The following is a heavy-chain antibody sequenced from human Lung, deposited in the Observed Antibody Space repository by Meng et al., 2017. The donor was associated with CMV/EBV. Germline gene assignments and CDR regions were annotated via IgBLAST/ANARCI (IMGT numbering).Heavy chain of an antibody. CDR1: GYTFGSYG. CDR3: ASGTPGRSYCDY. V-gene: IGHV1-18*01. J-gene: IGHJ4*02. CDR2: FVNYVDT. Sequence: QVHLLQSGPEGKKPGASVRVSCKASGYTFGSYGICWVRQAPGRGLEWMGWFVNYVDTYPAPKFQGRVTMTTDTHTNTAFMELRSLTSDDTAVYYCASGTPGRSYCDYWGQGTLVTVSS. D-gene: IGHD2-15*01.